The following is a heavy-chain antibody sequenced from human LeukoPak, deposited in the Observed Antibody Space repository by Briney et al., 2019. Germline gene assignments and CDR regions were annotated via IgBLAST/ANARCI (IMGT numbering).Heavy chain of an antibody. Sequence: ASVKVSCKASGYTFTGYYMHWVRQAPGQGLEWMGWINPNSGGTNYAQKFQGRVTMTRDTSISTAYMELSRLRSDDTAVYYCARETYYDFWSGPYYFDYWGQGTLVTVSS. CDR2: INPNSGGT. CDR3: ARETYYDFWSGPYYFDY. J-gene: IGHJ4*02. CDR1: GYTFTGYY. D-gene: IGHD3-3*01. V-gene: IGHV1-2*02.